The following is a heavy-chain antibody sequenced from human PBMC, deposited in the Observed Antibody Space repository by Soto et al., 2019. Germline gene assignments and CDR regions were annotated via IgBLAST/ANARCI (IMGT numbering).Heavy chain of an antibody. J-gene: IGHJ4*02. CDR1: GFTFSSYA. CDR3: AKDLYKTYYYDSSGSPEGYYFDY. V-gene: IGHV3-23*01. D-gene: IGHD3-22*01. CDR2: ISGSGGST. Sequence: LRLSCAASGFTFSSYAMSWVRQAPGKGLEWVSAISGSGGSTYYADSVKGRFTISRDNSKNTLYLQMNSLRAEDTAVYYCAKDLYKTYYYDSSGSPEGYYFDYWGQGTLVTVSS.